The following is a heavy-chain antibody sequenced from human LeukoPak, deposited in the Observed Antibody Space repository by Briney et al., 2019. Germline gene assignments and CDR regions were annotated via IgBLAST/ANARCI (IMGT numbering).Heavy chain of an antibody. J-gene: IGHJ6*03. CDR1: GFTFSSYE. D-gene: IGHD3-3*01. CDR2: ISSSGSTI. Sequence: GGSLRLSCAASGFTFSSYEMNWVRQAPGKGLEWVSYISSSGSTIYYADSVKGRFTISRDNAKNSLYLQMNSLRAEDTALYYCARTKGYDFWSGYYPEGYYYYMDVWGKGTTVTVSS. CDR3: ARTKGYDFWSGYYPEGYYYYMDV. V-gene: IGHV3-48*03.